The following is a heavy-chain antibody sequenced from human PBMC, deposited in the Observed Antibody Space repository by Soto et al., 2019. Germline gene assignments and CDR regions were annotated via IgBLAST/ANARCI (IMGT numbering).Heavy chain of an antibody. V-gene: IGHV1-69*01. CDR3: ARDRGGLRRLLQYDY. Sequence: QVQLVQSGAEVKKPGSSVKVSCKASGGTFSSYAISWVRQAPGQGLEWMGGIIPIFGTANYAQKFQGRVTITADESTSTGYMELSSLRSEDTAGYYCARDRGGLRRLLQYDYWGQGTLVTVSS. CDR2: IIPIFGTA. J-gene: IGHJ4*02. CDR1: GGTFSSYA. D-gene: IGHD2-21*01.